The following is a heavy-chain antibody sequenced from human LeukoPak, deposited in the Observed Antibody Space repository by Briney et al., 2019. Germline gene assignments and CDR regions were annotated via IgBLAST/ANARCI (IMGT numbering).Heavy chain of an antibody. CDR2: INPNSGGT. J-gene: IGHJ4*02. CDR1: GYTYTGYY. CDR3: ARRSGSYYHYFDY. V-gene: IGHV1-2*02. D-gene: IGHD3-10*01. Sequence: ASVKVSCKASGYTYTGYYMHWVRQAPGQGLEWMGWINPNSGGTNYAQKFQGRVTMTRDTSISTAYMELSRLRSDDTAVYYCARRSGSYYHYFDYWGQGTLVTVSS.